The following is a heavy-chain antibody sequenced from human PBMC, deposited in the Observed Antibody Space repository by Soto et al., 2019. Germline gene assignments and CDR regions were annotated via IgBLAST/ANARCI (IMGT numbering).Heavy chain of an antibody. Sequence: ASVKVSCKASGYTFTSYGIHWVRQAPGQRLEWMGWINAANGDTKYSPKFQGRVTITRDTSASTAYMELSSLRSEDTAVYYCVRRHVSATGTDWFDPWGQGTLVTVSS. CDR3: VRRHVSATGTDWFDP. CDR2: INAANGDT. D-gene: IGHD6-13*01. CDR1: GYTFTSYG. V-gene: IGHV1-3*01. J-gene: IGHJ5*02.